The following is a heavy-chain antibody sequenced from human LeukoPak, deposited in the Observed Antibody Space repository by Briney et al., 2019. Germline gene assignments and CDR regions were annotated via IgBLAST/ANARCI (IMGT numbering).Heavy chain of an antibody. D-gene: IGHD4-17*01. Sequence: KVSCKGSGYSFTSYWIGWVRQMPGKGLEWMGIIYPGDSDTRYSPSFQGQVTISADKSISTAYLQWSSLKASDTAMYYCARRSGTTVTTHDAFDIWGQGTMVTVSS. CDR2: IYPGDSDT. J-gene: IGHJ3*02. V-gene: IGHV5-51*01. CDR3: ARRSGTTVTTHDAFDI. CDR1: GYSFTSYW.